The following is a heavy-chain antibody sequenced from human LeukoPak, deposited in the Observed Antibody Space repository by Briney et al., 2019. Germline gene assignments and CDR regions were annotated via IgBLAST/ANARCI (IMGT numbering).Heavy chain of an antibody. CDR2: INWNGGST. CDR3: AKEAGGGSDY. CDR1: GFTFDDYG. Sequence: GGSLRLSCAASGFTFDDYGMSWVRQAPGKGLEWVSGINWNGGSTGYTDSVKGRFTISRDNSKNSLYLQMNSLRTEDTALYYCAKEAGGGSDYWGQGTLVTVSS. D-gene: IGHD3-16*01. V-gene: IGHV3-20*04. J-gene: IGHJ4*02.